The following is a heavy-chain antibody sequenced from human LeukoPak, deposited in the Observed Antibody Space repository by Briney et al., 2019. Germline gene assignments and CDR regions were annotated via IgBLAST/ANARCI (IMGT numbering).Heavy chain of an antibody. V-gene: IGHV3-11*04. CDR3: AKDATLFGVVTISSFDY. J-gene: IGHJ4*02. D-gene: IGHD3-3*01. CDR2: ISSSGSTI. Sequence: PGGSLRLSCAASGFTFSDYYMSWIRQAPGKGLEWVSYISSSGSTIYYADSVRGRFTISRDNSENTLYLQMNSLRAEDTAVYYCAKDATLFGVVTISSFDYWGQGTLVTVSS. CDR1: GFTFSDYY.